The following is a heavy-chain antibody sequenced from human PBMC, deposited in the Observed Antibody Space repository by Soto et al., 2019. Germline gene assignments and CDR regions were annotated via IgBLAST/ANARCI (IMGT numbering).Heavy chain of an antibody. J-gene: IGHJ4*02. Sequence: GGSLRLSCSVSGFTLSTYAMHWVRQAPGKGLEYISSISSNGGSTYYADSVKGRFTISRDNAKNTVYLQLSSLGAEDTAVYYCVKGLPTAWGRYFENWSQGTLVTVSS. V-gene: IGHV3-64D*08. CDR2: ISSNGGST. CDR1: GFTLSTYA. D-gene: IGHD3-16*01. CDR3: VKGLPTAWGRYFEN.